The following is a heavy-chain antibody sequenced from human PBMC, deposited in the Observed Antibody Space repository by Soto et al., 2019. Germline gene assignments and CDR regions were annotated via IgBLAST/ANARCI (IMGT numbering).Heavy chain of an antibody. D-gene: IGHD2-15*01. V-gene: IGHV3-23*01. J-gene: IGHJ3*01. CDR1: GFTFSNYS. CDR3: AKDSICYNGIYDAFDV. CDR2: MGGGDDI. Sequence: VQLLESGGGLVQPGGSLRLSCAASGFTFSNYSMAWVRQTPGEGPEWVSNMGGGDDIFYAESVKGRVIISRDGSRSTMDLQMDNLRVEDTAIYFCAKDSICYNGIYDAFDVWGQGTVVTVSS.